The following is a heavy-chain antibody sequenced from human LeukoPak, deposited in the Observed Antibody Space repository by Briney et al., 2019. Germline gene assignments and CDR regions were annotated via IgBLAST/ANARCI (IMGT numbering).Heavy chain of an antibody. CDR1: GGSISSYY. D-gene: IGHD3-9*01. V-gene: IGHV4-59*01. Sequence: SETLSLTCTVSGGSISSYYWSWIRQPPGKGLEWIGYIYYSGSTNYNPSLTSRVTISVDTSKNQFSLKLSSVTAADTAVYYCARQNYDILTGYYTDAFDIWGQGTMVTVSS. J-gene: IGHJ3*02. CDR3: ARQNYDILTGYYTDAFDI. CDR2: IYYSGST.